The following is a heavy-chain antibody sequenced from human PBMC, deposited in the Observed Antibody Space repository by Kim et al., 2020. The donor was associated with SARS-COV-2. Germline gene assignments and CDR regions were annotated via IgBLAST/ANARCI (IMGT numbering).Heavy chain of an antibody. Sequence: LKSRVTISVDTSKNQFSLKLSSVTAADTAVYYCASYIVVVPAATVYYFDYWGQGTLVTVSS. V-gene: IGHV4-39*01. D-gene: IGHD2-2*01. J-gene: IGHJ4*02. CDR3: ASYIVVVPAATVYYFDY.